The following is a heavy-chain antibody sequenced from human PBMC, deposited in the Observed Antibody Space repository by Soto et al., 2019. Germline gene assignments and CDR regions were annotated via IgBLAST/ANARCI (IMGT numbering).Heavy chain of an antibody. V-gene: IGHV1-69*01. CDR2: IIPMFRTA. CDR3: AREWLQGFFDY. D-gene: IGHD5-12*01. CDR1: GGTFSSDA. Sequence: QVQLVKSGAEVKKPGSSVKVSCKASGGTFSSDATSWVRQAPGQGLEWMGGIIPMFRTANYAQKFQGRVTITADESTSTAYMEVSSLTSEDTAVYYCAREWLQGFFDYWGQGTLVTVSS. J-gene: IGHJ4*02.